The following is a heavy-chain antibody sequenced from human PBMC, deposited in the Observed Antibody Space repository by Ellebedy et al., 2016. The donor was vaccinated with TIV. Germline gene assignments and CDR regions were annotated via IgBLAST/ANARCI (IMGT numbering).Heavy chain of an antibody. CDR3: ARHQGDRYYLDY. V-gene: IGHV5-51*01. J-gene: IGHJ4*02. CDR2: IYPGDSDT. D-gene: IGHD3-16*01. CDR1: GYSFTNYW. Sequence: GESLKISXKGSGYSFTNYWIGWVRQMPGKGLEWMGIIYPGDSDTRYSPSFQGQVTISADKSISTAYLQWRSLKASDTAIYYCARHQGDRYYLDYWGQGTLVTVSS.